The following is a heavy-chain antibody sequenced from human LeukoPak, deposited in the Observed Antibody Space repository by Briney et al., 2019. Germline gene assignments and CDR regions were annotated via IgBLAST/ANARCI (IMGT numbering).Heavy chain of an antibody. CDR2: IKSKTGGGTT. V-gene: IGHV3-15*01. CDR1: GFTFSNAW. Sequence: GGSLRLSCAASGFTFSNAWMSWVRQAPGKGLEWVGRIKSKTGGGTTDYAAPVKGRLTISRDDSKTTLYLQMNSLKTEDTAVYYCTTIAEAGHYDYWGQGTLVTVSS. CDR3: TTIAEAGHYDY. D-gene: IGHD6-13*01. J-gene: IGHJ4*02.